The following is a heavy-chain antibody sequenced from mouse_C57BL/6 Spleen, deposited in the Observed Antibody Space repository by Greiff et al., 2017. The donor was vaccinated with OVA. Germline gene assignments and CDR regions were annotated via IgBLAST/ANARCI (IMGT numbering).Heavy chain of an antibody. D-gene: IGHD3-2*02. CDR2: IHPNSGST. J-gene: IGHJ2*01. CDR3: ARSVPAQATYFDY. CDR1: GYTFTSYW. Sequence: QVQLQQPGAELVKPGASVKLSCKASGYTFTSYWMHWVKQRPGQGLEWIGMIHPNSGSTNYNEKFKSKATLTVDKSSSTAYMQLSSLTSEDSAVYYCARSVPAQATYFDYWGQGTTLTVSS. V-gene: IGHV1-64*01.